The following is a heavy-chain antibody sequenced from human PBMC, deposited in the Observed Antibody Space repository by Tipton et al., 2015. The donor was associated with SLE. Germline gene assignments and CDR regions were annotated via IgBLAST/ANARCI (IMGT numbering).Heavy chain of an antibody. CDR2: VYYTGNT. V-gene: IGHV4-39*07. Sequence: TLSLTCIVSGDSISSSSYYWGWIRQPPGKGLEWVGTVYYTGNTFYNPSLKSRVTISVDTSKNQFSLNLSSVTAADTAVYYCARAIGANYFNLWGQGSLVTVSS. J-gene: IGHJ4*02. CDR1: GDSISSSSYY. D-gene: IGHD3-16*01. CDR3: ARAIGANYFNL.